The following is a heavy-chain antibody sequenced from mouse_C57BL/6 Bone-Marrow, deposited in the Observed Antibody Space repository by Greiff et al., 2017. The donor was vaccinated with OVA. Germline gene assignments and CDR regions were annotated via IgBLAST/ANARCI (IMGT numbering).Heavy chain of an antibody. CDR1: GYSITSDY. V-gene: IGHV3-8*01. Sequence: EVKLEESGPGLAKPSQTLSLTCSVTGYSITSDYWNWIRKFPGNKLEYMGYISYSGSTYYNPSRKSRISITRDTSKNQYYLQLNSVTTEDTATYYCARWGTTVVAGKPYFDYWGQGTTLTVSS. J-gene: IGHJ2*01. CDR2: ISYSGST. CDR3: ARWGTTVVAGKPYFDY. D-gene: IGHD1-1*01.